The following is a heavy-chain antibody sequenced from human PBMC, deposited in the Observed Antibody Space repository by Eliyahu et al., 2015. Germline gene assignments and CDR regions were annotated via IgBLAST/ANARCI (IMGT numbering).Heavy chain of an antibody. Sequence: EVQLLESGGDLVQPGGSLRXSCEASGFTFSSYAMGWVRQAPGKGLECVSVISGSGGSTYYADSVKGRFTISRDNSKNTLYLQMSSLRAEDTAVYYCARKKGSGYYAEEGDWGQGSLVTVSS. CDR3: ARKKGSGYYAEEGD. J-gene: IGHJ4*02. V-gene: IGHV3-23*01. CDR2: ISGSGGST. CDR1: GFTFSSYA. D-gene: IGHD3-3*01.